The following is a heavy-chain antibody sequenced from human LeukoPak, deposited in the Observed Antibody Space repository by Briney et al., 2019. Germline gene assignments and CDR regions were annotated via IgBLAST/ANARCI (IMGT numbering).Heavy chain of an antibody. Sequence: PSETPSLTCTVSGGSISSSSYYWGWIRLPPGKGLEWIGSIYYSGSTYYNPSLKSRVTISVDTSKNQFSLKLSSVTAADTAVYYCARDNYYYDSGLYYGMDVWGQGTTVTVSS. J-gene: IGHJ6*02. CDR2: IYYSGST. CDR1: GGSISSSSYY. CDR3: ARDNYYYDSGLYYGMDV. V-gene: IGHV4-39*02. D-gene: IGHD3-10*01.